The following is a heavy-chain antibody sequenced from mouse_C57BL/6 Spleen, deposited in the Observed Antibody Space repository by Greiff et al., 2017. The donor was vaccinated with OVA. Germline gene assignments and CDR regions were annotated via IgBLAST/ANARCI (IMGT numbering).Heavy chain of an antibody. Sequence: EVMLVESGGGLVKPGGSLKLSCAASGFTFSSYAMSWVRQTPEKRLEWVATISDGGSYTYYPDNVKGRFTISRDNAKNNLYLQMSHLKSEDTAMYYCARGLITTVVAPFAYWGQGTLVTVSA. CDR3: ARGLITTVVAPFAY. CDR1: GFTFSSYA. CDR2: ISDGGSYT. D-gene: IGHD1-1*01. V-gene: IGHV5-4*03. J-gene: IGHJ3*01.